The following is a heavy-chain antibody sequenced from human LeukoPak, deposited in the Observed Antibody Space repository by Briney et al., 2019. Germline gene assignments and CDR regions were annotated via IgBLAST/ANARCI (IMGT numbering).Heavy chain of an antibody. J-gene: IGHJ4*02. CDR2: IKSKTDGGTT. Sequence: GSLRLSCAASGFTFSNAWMSWVRQAPGKGLEWVGRIKSKTDGGTTDYAGPVKGRFTISRDDSKNTLYLQMNSLKTEDTAVYYCTTGLSTLGELSVDYWGQGTLVTVSS. CDR3: TTGLSTLGELSVDY. CDR1: GFTFSNAW. D-gene: IGHD3-10*01. V-gene: IGHV3-15*01.